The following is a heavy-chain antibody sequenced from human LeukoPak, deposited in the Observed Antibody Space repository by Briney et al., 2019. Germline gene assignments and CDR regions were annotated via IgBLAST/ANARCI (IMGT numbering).Heavy chain of an antibody. V-gene: IGHV4-31*11. CDR1: GGSFSGYY. CDR3: ARESYCSGGRCYSIANDAFDI. CDR2: IYYSGST. D-gene: IGHD2-15*01. J-gene: IGHJ3*02. Sequence: SETLSLTCAVYGGSFSGYYWSWIRQHPGEGLEWIGYIYYSGSTYYNPSLKSRVTISVDTSKNQFSLKLSSVTAADTAVYYCARESYCSGGRCYSIANDAFDIWGQGTMVTVSS.